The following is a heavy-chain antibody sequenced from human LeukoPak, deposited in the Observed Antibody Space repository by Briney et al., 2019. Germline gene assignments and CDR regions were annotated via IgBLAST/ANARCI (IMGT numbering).Heavy chain of an antibody. CDR2: MNPNSGNT. V-gene: IGHV1-8*01. CDR3: ARGQGTGYSSSWYDY. D-gene: IGHD6-13*01. Sequence: AAGKVSCKASGYTITSCDLNLVRQATGQGLGWVGWMNPNSGNTDYAQKFQGRVTMTRNTSISTAYMELSSLRSEDTAVYYCARGQGTGYSSSWYDYWGQGTLVTVSS. CDR1: GYTITSCD. J-gene: IGHJ4*02.